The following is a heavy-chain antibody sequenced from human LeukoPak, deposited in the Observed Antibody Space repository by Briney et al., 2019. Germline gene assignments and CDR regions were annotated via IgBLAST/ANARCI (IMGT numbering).Heavy chain of an antibody. V-gene: IGHV3-33*06. Sequence: GGSLRLSCAASGFTFSSYGMHWVRQAPGKGLEWVAVIWYDGSNKYYADSVKGRFTISRDSSKNTLYLQMNSLRAEDTAVYYCAKGNYYFDSSGYFHFDYWGQGTLVTVSS. CDR2: IWYDGSNK. J-gene: IGHJ4*02. D-gene: IGHD3-22*01. CDR3: AKGNYYFDSSGYFHFDY. CDR1: GFTFSSYG.